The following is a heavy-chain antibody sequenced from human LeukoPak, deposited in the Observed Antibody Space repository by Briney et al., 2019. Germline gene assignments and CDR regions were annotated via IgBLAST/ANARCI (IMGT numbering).Heavy chain of an antibody. CDR2: IRSRGDGGTT. V-gene: IGHV3-15*07. Sequence: PGGSLRLSCAVSGLTLSNVWMNWVRQAPGKGLEWVGRIRSRGDGGTTDFAAPVKGRFTISRDDSRNTLYLQMNSLKTEDTAVYYCTTVIMGAPKDDYWGQGTLVTVSS. CDR1: GLTLSNVW. J-gene: IGHJ4*02. D-gene: IGHD1-26*01. CDR3: TTVIMGAPKDDY.